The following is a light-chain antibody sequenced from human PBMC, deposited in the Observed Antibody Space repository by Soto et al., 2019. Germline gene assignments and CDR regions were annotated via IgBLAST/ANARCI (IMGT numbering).Light chain of an antibody. V-gene: IGKV3-15*01. CDR2: DTS. CDR1: QSVGST. CDR3: QRFNRWPLS. Sequence: EIVLTQSPAALSVSPGERATLSCWASQSVGSTLNWYQQKPGQAPRLLIYDTSIRATGIPARLSGSGSGTEFTLTIASLQSEDFGVYYCQRFNRWPLSFGGGTKVEI. J-gene: IGKJ4*01.